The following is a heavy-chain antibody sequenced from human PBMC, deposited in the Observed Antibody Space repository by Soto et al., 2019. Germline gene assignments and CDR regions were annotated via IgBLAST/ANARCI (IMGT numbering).Heavy chain of an antibody. CDR3: AKDLQGGDFWSGYYSGDAFDI. J-gene: IGHJ3*02. CDR1: GFTFSNYA. CDR2: ISGSGGRT. D-gene: IGHD3-3*01. V-gene: IGHV3-23*01. Sequence: GGSLRLSCAASGFTFSNYAMTLVRQAPGKGLECVSVISGSGGRTYYADSVKGRFTISRDNSKNTVYLQMNSLRAEDTAVYYCAKDLQGGDFWSGYYSGDAFDIWGQGTLVTVSS.